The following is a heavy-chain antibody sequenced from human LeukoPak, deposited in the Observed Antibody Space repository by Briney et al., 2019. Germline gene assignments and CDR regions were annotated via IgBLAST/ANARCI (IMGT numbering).Heavy chain of an antibody. D-gene: IGHD2-2*02. CDR1: GFTFSSYS. CDR2: ISGSGGST. J-gene: IGHJ6*02. Sequence: GGSLRLSCAASGFTFSSYSMNWVRQAPGKGLEWVSAISGSGGSTYYADSVKGRFTISRDNSKNTLYLQMNSLRAEDTAVYYCAKRGLYQLLYIYYYGMDVWGQGTTVTVSS. CDR3: AKRGLYQLLYIYYYGMDV. V-gene: IGHV3-23*01.